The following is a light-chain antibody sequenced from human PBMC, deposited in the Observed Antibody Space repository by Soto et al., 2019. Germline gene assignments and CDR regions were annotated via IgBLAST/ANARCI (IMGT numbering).Light chain of an antibody. J-gene: IGLJ2*01. CDR3: SAWDDSLNGVV. Sequence: QSVLTQSPSASGTPGQRVTISCSGSSSNIGSFTVNCYQQLPGTAPKLLIHSNNQRPLGVPDRFSGSKSGTSATLAISGLQSEDEAGYYCSAWDDSLNGVVIGGGTKLTVL. V-gene: IGLV1-44*01. CDR2: SNN. CDR1: SSNIGSFT.